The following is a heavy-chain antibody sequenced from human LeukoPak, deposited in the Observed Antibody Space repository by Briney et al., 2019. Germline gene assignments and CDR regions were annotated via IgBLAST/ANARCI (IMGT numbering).Heavy chain of an antibody. CDR1: GGTFSSYA. J-gene: IGHJ4*02. Sequence: SVKVSCKASGGTFSSYAISWVRQAPGQGLEWMGGIIPIFGTANYAQKFQGRVTIAADESTSTAYMELSSLRSEDTAVYYCARGLRGPHYDILTGLDYWGQGTLVTVSS. CDR3: ARGLRGPHYDILTGLDY. CDR2: IIPIFGTA. V-gene: IGHV1-69*01. D-gene: IGHD3-9*01.